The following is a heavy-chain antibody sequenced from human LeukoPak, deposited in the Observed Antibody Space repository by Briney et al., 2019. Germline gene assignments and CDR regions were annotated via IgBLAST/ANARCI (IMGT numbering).Heavy chain of an antibody. CDR1: GYGFTSYW. J-gene: IGHJ4*02. CDR2: IYPGDSDT. Sequence: GESLQISCKGSGYGFTSYWIGWVRQLPGKGLEWMGSIYPGDSDTRYSPSFQGQVTISADKSISTAYLQWSSLKASDTAMYYCARLDYGDYVYYFDYWGQGTLVTVSS. V-gene: IGHV5-51*01. D-gene: IGHD4-17*01. CDR3: ARLDYGDYVYYFDY.